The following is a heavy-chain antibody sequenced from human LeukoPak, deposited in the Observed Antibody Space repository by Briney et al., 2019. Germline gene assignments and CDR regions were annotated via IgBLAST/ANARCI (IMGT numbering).Heavy chain of an antibody. D-gene: IGHD2-15*01. V-gene: IGHV4-59*01. J-gene: IGHJ2*01. CDR2: IYYSGST. Sequence: SGTLSLTCTVSGGSISSYYWSWIRQPPGKGLEWIGYIYYSGSTNYNPSLKSRVTISVDTSKNQFSLKLSSVTAADTAVYYCARSLYSNWYFDLWGRGTLVTVSS. CDR3: ARSLYSNWYFDL. CDR1: GGSISSYY.